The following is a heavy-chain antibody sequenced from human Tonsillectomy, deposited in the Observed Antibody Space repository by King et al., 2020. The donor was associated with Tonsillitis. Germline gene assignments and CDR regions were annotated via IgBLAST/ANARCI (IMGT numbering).Heavy chain of an antibody. CDR2: ISWNSGSI. CDR3: AKVRSVADYAFDT. J-gene: IGHJ3*02. CDR1: GFTFDDYA. V-gene: IGHV3-9*01. D-gene: IGHD4-23*01. Sequence: VQLVESGGGLVQPGRSLTLSCAASGFTFDDYAMHWVRQAPGKGLEWVSGISWNSGSIDYADSVKGRFTISRDNAKNSLYLQMNSLRAEDTALYYCAKVRSVADYAFDTWGQGTMVTVSS.